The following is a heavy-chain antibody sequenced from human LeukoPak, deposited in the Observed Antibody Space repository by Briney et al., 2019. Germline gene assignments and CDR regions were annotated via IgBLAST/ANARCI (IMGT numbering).Heavy chain of an antibody. CDR2: IYYSGST. Sequence: SETLSLTCTVSGGSISSHYWSWIRQPPGKGLEWIGYIYYSGSTNYNPSLKSRVTISVDTSKNQFPLKLSSVTTADTAVYYCARYSGSFYGGDAFDIWGQGTMVTVSS. D-gene: IGHD1-26*01. CDR1: GGSISSHY. CDR3: ARYSGSFYGGDAFDI. V-gene: IGHV4-59*11. J-gene: IGHJ3*02.